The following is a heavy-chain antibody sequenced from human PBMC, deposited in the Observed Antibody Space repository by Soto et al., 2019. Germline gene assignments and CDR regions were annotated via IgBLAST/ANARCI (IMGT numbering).Heavy chain of an antibody. CDR1: GDGVSSNSAA. V-gene: IGHV6-1*01. CDR2: TYYRSKWYN. D-gene: IGHD6-19*01. CDR3: ARGSMGGSGWPETTYYFDY. Sequence: SQTLSLTCAISGDGVSSNSAAWNWIRQSPSRGLEWLGRTYYRSKWYNDYAVSVKSRITINPDTSKNQFSLQLNSVTPEDTAVYYCARGSMGGSGWPETTYYFDYWGQGTLVTVSS. J-gene: IGHJ4*02.